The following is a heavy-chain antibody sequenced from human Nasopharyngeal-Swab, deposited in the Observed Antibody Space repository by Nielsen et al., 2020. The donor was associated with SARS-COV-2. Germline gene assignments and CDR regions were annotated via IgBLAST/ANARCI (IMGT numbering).Heavy chain of an antibody. CDR2: VDHSGST. V-gene: IGHV4-34*01. D-gene: IGHD3-9*01. CDR1: GGSFSDYH. CDR3: ARASPPNRDDYDILTGYYGKIHSPAMDV. Sequence: SETLSLTCAVYGGSFSDYHWSWIRQPPGKGLEWIGEVDHSGSTGYNPSLQRRVAISVDPSKNQFPLRLSSVTAADTAVYYCARASPPNRDDYDILTGYYGKIHSPAMDVWGQGTTVTVS. J-gene: IGHJ6*02.